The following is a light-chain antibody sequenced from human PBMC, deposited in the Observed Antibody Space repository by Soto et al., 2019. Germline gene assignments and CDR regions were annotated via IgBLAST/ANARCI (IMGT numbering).Light chain of an antibody. J-gene: IGLJ1*01. CDR1: SSDVGSSNL. Sequence: QSALTQPASVSGSPGQSIIISCTGTSSDVGSSNLVSWHQHHPGKAPKLIISEGSRRPSGVSGRFSGSKSGNTASLTISGLQVGDEADYYCCSFTGSSSLYVFGTGTKVTVL. CDR3: CSFTGSSSLYV. CDR2: EGS. V-gene: IGLV2-23*01.